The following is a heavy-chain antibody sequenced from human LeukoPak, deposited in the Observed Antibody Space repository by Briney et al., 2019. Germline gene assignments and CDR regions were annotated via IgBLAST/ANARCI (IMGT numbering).Heavy chain of an antibody. CDR2: IIPVFGTA. J-gene: IGHJ5*02. D-gene: IGHD1-26*01. CDR1: GGTFSSYT. Sequence: SVKVSCKASGGTFSSYTINWVRQAPGQGLEWMGGIIPVFGTANYVRKFQGRVTMTTDTSTSTAYMELRSLRSDDTAVYYCARGTTAGWFDPWGQGTLVTVSS. CDR3: ARGTTAGWFDP. V-gene: IGHV1-69*05.